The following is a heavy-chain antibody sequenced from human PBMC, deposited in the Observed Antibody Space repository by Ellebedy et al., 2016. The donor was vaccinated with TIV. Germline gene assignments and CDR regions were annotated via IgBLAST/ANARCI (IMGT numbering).Heavy chain of an antibody. D-gene: IGHD1-26*01. Sequence: GESLKISCVASGFTVITNYMSWVRQAPGKGLEWVSVIYSGGGTQYTDSVKGRFTISRDNSKNTLYLQMNDLRAEDTAVYYCTTDEMDRIVGATNFDYWGQGTLVTVSS. V-gene: IGHV3-53*01. CDR3: TTDEMDRIVGATNFDY. CDR1: GFTVITNY. J-gene: IGHJ4*02. CDR2: IYSGGGT.